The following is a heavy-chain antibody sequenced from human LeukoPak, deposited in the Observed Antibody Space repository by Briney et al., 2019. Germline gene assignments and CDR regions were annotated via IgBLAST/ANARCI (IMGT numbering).Heavy chain of an antibody. CDR3: ARAYYYYDSSLPNDAFDI. CDR1: GYTFTSYD. CDR2: MNPNSGNT. D-gene: IGHD3-22*01. J-gene: IGHJ3*02. Sequence: ASVKVSCKASGYTFTSYDINWVRQATGQGLEWMGWMNPNSGNTGYAQKFQGRVTMTRNTSISTAYMELSSLRSEDTAVYYCARAYYYYDSSLPNDAFDIWGQGTMVTVSS. V-gene: IGHV1-8*01.